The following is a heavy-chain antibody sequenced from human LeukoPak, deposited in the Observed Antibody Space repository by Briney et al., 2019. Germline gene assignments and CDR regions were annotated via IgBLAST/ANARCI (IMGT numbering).Heavy chain of an antibody. V-gene: IGHV3-53*01. D-gene: IGHD4-11*01. Sequence: PGGSLRLFCAASGFTVSSNYMRWVRQAPGKGLEWVSVIHSGGSTYYADSLEGRFTTPRNNTKDTRYLQTNSLRAEGKALHYRARSRDSNYEVLDLDYWGQGTLVTASS. CDR3: ARSRDSNYEVLDLDY. CDR2: IHSGGST. J-gene: IGHJ4*02. CDR1: GFTVSSNY.